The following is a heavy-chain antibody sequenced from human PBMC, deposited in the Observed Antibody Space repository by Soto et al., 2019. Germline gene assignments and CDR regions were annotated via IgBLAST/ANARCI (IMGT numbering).Heavy chain of an antibody. Sequence: GGSLRLSCAVSGFTVSIYAMNWVRQAPGKGLEWVSGISAGGDTTYYADSVKGRFTISRDNSKNTLYLQINSLRAEDTAVYYCAIETIGAPDHRWFDPWGQGTLVTVSS. J-gene: IGHJ5*02. CDR2: ISAGGDTT. CDR3: AIETIGAPDHRWFDP. V-gene: IGHV3-23*01. CDR1: GFTVSIYA. D-gene: IGHD1-26*01.